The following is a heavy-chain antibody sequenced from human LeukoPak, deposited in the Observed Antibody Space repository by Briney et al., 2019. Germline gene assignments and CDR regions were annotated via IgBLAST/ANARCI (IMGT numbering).Heavy chain of an antibody. J-gene: IGHJ4*02. CDR1: GGSISSSNW. V-gene: IGHV4-4*02. Sequence: KPSGTLSLTCAVSGGSISSSNWWSWVRQPPGKGLEWIGEIYHSGSTYYNPSLKSRVTISVDTSKNQFSLKLSSVTAADTAVYYCARGAGIVVVTHFDYWGQGTLVTVSS. CDR2: IYHSGST. CDR3: ARGAGIVVVTHFDY. D-gene: IGHD3-22*01.